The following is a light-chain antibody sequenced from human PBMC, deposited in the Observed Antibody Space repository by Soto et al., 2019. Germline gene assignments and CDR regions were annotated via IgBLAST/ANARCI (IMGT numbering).Light chain of an antibody. V-gene: IGLV1-44*01. CDR1: SSNIGNRT. CDR2: YNN. CDR3: AAWDDSLKVWL. J-gene: IGLJ3*02. Sequence: QSVLTQPPSASGTPGQRVTISCSGSSSNIGNRTVNWYQQLPGTAPRLLISYNNQRPSGVPDRFSGSKSGTSASLAITGLQSEDEADYYCAAWDDSLKVWLFGGGTQLTVL.